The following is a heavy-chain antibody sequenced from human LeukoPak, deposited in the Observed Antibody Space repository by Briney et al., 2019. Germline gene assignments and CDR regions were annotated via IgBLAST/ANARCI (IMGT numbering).Heavy chain of an antibody. CDR2: INIGNGNT. V-gene: IGHV1-3*04. Sequence: GASVKVSCKASGYTFISHAIHWVRQAPGQRLEWMGWINIGNGNTKYSRNFQGRITITRDTSATTAYMDLSSLRSEDTAMYYCARTAARRFDYWGQGTLVTVSS. D-gene: IGHD6-6*01. CDR1: GYTFISHA. J-gene: IGHJ4*02. CDR3: ARTAARRFDY.